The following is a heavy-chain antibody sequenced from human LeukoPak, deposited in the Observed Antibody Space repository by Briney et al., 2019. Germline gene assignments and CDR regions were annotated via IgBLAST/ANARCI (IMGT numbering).Heavy chain of an antibody. CDR3: AIGTVAWSGYFLDY. D-gene: IGHD3-3*01. J-gene: IGHJ4*02. CDR1: GGSISKAY. Sequence: SETLCLTCRVSGGSISKAYWCWIRQPPGKGLEWIGHIYYRGDAKYTPSLKSRLTISLDTSQNQLYLKPSSVTAADTSVYHWAIGTVAWSGYFLDYWGQGTLVTVSS. V-gene: IGHV4-59*13. CDR2: IYYRGDA.